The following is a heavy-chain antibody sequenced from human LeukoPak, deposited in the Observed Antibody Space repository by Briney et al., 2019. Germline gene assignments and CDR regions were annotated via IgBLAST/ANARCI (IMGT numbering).Heavy chain of an antibody. Sequence: GGSLRLSCAASGFTFSSYSMNWVRQAPGKGLEWVSYISSSSSTIYYADSVKGRFTISRDNAKNSLYLQMNSLRAEDPAVYYCAKVWYSSGWYLDYWGQGTLVTVSS. D-gene: IGHD6-19*01. J-gene: IGHJ4*02. V-gene: IGHV3-48*01. CDR3: AKVWYSSGWYLDY. CDR2: ISSSSSTI. CDR1: GFTFSSYS.